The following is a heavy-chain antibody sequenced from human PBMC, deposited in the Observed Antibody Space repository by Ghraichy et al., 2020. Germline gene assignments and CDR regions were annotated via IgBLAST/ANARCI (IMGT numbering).Heavy chain of an antibody. J-gene: IGHJ3*02. CDR3: AATPSSGLDASDI. Sequence: SVKVSCKASGFTFTNSAMQWVRQTRGQRLEWIGWIVVGSDNTNYAQKFQERVTITKDMSTSTAYMELSSLRSDDTAMYYCAATPSSGLDASDIWGQGTMVTVSS. D-gene: IGHD3-22*01. CDR1: GFTFTNSA. CDR2: IVVGSDNT. V-gene: IGHV1-58*02.